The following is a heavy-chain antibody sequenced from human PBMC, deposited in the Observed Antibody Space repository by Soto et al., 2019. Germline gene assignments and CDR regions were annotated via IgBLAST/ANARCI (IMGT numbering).Heavy chain of an antibody. V-gene: IGHV1-18*01. Sequence: QVQLVQSGAEVKKPGASVKVSCKASGYTFTSYAISWLRQAPGQGIEWMGWISAYKGNINSAQKLQARVTMPTVTSTSAAYMALRRRRSEVTAMYDCARDSPPPREWGQGTLVSVSS. CDR1: GYTFTSYA. D-gene: IGHD6-6*01. CDR2: ISAYKGNI. CDR3: ARDSPPPRE. J-gene: IGHJ4*02.